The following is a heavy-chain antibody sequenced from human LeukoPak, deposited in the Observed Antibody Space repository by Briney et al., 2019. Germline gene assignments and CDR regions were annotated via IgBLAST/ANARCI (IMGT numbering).Heavy chain of an antibody. CDR1: GFTFSRYW. Sequence: GGSLRLSCVASGFTFSRYWMHWVRQAPGKGLVWVSRINSDGRSTNYADSVKGRFSISRDNAENTLYLQTNSLRVEDTAVYYCVRGADTGYSSDSWGQGTLVTVSS. J-gene: IGHJ4*02. CDR2: INSDGRST. CDR3: VRGADTGYSSDS. D-gene: IGHD3-9*01. V-gene: IGHV3-74*01.